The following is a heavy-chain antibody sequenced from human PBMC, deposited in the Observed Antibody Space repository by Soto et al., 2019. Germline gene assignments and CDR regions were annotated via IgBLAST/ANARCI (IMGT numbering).Heavy chain of an antibody. V-gene: IGHV1-69*13. Sequence: GASVKVSCKASGGTFSSYAISWVRQAPGQGLEWMGGIIPIFGTANYAQKFQGRVTITADESTSTAYMELSSLRSEDTAVYYCATSRITIFRVVIGSPDAFDIWGQGTMVTVSS. J-gene: IGHJ3*02. CDR2: IIPIFGTA. D-gene: IGHD3-3*01. CDR3: ATSRITIFRVVIGSPDAFDI. CDR1: GGTFSSYA.